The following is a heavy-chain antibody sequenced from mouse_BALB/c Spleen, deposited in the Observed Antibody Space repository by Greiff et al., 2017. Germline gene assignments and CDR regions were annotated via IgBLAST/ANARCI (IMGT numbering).Heavy chain of an antibody. D-gene: IGHD1-1*02. J-gene: IGHJ2*01. CDR3: ARYGGSHFDY. Sequence: EVKVEESGPGLVKPSQSLSLTCTVTGYSITSDYAWNWIRQFPGNKLEWMGYISYSGSTSYNPSLKSRISITRDTSKNQFFLQLNSVTTEDTATYYCARYGGSHFDYWGQGTTLTVSS. CDR1: GYSITSDYA. CDR2: ISYSGST. V-gene: IGHV3-2*02.